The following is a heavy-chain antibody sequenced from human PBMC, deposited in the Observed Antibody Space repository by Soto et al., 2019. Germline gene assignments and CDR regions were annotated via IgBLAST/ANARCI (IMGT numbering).Heavy chain of an antibody. Sequence: QVQLVQSGPELKKPGSSVRVSCRASGGTFNSYTITWVRQSPGQGLEWLGRIIATLDLTNSAQNVQGRVTITADKSTSTAYMELTSLRSEDTAVYYCATEIGAQTAFDNWGQGTVVTVSS. CDR1: GGTFNSYT. CDR2: IIATLDLT. J-gene: IGHJ3*02. CDR3: ATEIGAQTAFDN. V-gene: IGHV1-69*08.